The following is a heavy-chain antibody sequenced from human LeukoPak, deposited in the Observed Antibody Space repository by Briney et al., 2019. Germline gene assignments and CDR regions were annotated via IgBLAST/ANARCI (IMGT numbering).Heavy chain of an antibody. CDR2: IRYDGSNK. CDR1: GFTFSSYG. Sequence: GGSLRLSCAASGFTFSSYGMHWVRQAPGKGLEWVAFIRYDGSNKYYADSVKGRFTISRDNSKNTLYLQMNSLRAEDTAVYYCAKDQGSSWYLGYFDYWGQGTLVTVSS. V-gene: IGHV3-30*02. CDR3: AKDQGSSWYLGYFDY. D-gene: IGHD6-13*01. J-gene: IGHJ4*02.